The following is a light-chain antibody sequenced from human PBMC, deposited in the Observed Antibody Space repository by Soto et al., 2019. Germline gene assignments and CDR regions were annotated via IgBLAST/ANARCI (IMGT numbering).Light chain of an antibody. Sequence: IHMTQSRSTLSASLGDIVTIXCRASQSTSSLLRWYQQKPGIAPKLLSYAASTLQSGGPSRFSGSGSGTDFTRTISDVQPEDFAVYYCHQRQSWPRTFGQGTKVDIK. J-gene: IGKJ1*01. CDR3: HQRQSWPRT. CDR2: AAS. CDR1: QSTSSL. V-gene: IGKV1-5*01.